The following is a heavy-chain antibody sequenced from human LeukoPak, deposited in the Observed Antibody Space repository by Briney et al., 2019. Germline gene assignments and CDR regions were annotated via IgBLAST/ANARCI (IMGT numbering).Heavy chain of an antibody. CDR3: ARGGIPVTGIDEVDY. CDR1: GFTFSSYD. D-gene: IGHD2-21*02. Sequence: GGSLRLSCAASGFTFSSYDMHWVRQATGKGLEWVSAIGIGGDTHYPGSVKGRFTISRENAKNSLYLQMNSLRAGDTAVYYCARGGIPVTGIDEVDYWGQGTLVTVSS. CDR2: IGIGGDT. J-gene: IGHJ4*02. V-gene: IGHV3-13*01.